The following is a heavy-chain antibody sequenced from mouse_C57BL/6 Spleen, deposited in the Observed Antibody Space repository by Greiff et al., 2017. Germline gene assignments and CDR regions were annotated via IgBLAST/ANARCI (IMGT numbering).Heavy chain of an antibody. Sequence: VQLKESGPELVKPGASVKISCKASGYSFTDYNMNWVKQSNGKSLEWIGVINPNYGTTSYNQKFKGKATLTVDQSSSTAYMQLNSLTSEDSAVYYCARWGIYDGYLYYFDYWGQGTTLTVSS. J-gene: IGHJ2*01. D-gene: IGHD2-3*01. CDR3: ARWGIYDGYLYYFDY. CDR1: GYSFTDYN. V-gene: IGHV1-39*01. CDR2: INPNYGTT.